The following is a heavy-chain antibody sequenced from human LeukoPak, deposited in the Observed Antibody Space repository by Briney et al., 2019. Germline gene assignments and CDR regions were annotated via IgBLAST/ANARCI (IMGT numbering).Heavy chain of an antibody. CDR2: IIPIFATA. Sequence: GASVKVSCKASGGTFSSYAISWVRQAPGQGLEWMGGIIPIFATANYAQKFQGRVTITADESTSTAYMELSSLRSEDTAVYYCARERWPDAFDIWGQGTMVTVSS. CDR3: ARERWPDAFDI. D-gene: IGHD5-24*01. CDR1: GGTFSSYA. J-gene: IGHJ3*02. V-gene: IGHV1-69*13.